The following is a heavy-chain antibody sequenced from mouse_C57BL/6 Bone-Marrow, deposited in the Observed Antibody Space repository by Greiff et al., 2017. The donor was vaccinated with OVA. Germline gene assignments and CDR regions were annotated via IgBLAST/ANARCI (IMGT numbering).Heavy chain of an antibody. D-gene: IGHD2-2*01. V-gene: IGHV1-53*01. CDR2: INPSNGGT. CDR3: ARSGLLDY. J-gene: IGHJ2*01. CDR1: GYTFTSYW. Sequence: QVQLQQPGPELVKPGASVTLSCKASGYTFTSYWMHWVKQRPGQGLEWIGNINPSNGGTNYNEKLTSMATLTVDKSSSTAYMQLSSLTSEDSADYYCARSGLLDYWGQGTTLTVSS.